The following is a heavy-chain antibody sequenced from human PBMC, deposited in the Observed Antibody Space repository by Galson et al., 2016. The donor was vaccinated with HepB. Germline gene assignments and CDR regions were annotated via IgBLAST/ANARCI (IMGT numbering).Heavy chain of an antibody. V-gene: IGHV3-21*01. J-gene: IGHJ3*01. CDR1: GFTFSSYS. CDR2: ISSGSSFI. CDR3: AIVVVTANNAAFDL. Sequence: SLRLSCAASGFTFSSYSMNWVRQAPGKGLEWVAFISSGSSFIYYADSVKGRFTISRDNAKESLYLQMSGLRAEDTALYYCAIVVVTANNAAFDLWGQGTMVTVSA. D-gene: IGHD2-21*02.